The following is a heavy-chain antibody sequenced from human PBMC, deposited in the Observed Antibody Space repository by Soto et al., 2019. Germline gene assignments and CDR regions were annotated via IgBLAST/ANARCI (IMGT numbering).Heavy chain of an antibody. CDR2: IYYSGST. CDR3: ARLQREIGWFDP. J-gene: IGHJ5*02. CDR1: GGSISSYY. Sequence: SETLSLTCTVSGGSISSYYWSWIRQPPGKGLEWIGYIYYSGSTNYNPSHKSRVTISVDTPKNKFSLKLSSVTAADTAVYYCARLQREIGWFDPWGQGTLVTVSS. V-gene: IGHV4-59*08.